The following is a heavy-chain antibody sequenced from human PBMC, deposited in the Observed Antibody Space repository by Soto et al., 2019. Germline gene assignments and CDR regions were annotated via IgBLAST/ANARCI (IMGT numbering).Heavy chain of an antibody. D-gene: IGHD5-18*01. J-gene: IGHJ3*02. CDR2: IIPIFGTA. CDR3: ARGTAMVRHAFDI. Sequence: SVKVSCKASGGTFSSYAISWVRQAPGQGLEWMGGIIPIFGTANYAQKFQGRVTITADESTSTAYMELSSLRSEDTAVYYCARGTAMVRHAFDIWGQGTMVTVSS. CDR1: GGTFSSYA. V-gene: IGHV1-69*13.